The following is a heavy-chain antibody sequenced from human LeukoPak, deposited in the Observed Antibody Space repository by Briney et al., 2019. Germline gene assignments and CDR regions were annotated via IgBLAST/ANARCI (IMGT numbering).Heavy chain of an antibody. J-gene: IGHJ4*02. CDR1: GGSISSSSYY. CDR3: ARQGGSGYCGSPSCYAGPVDY. D-gene: IGHD2-2*03. Sequence: PSETLSLTCTVSGGSISSSSYYWAWIRQPPGKGLEWIGSFYYSGSPYYNPSLKSRVTISVDTSKNQFSLKLSSVTAAHTAVYYCARQGGSGYCGSPSCYAGPVDYWGQGTLVTVSS. V-gene: IGHV4-39*01. CDR2: FYYSGSP.